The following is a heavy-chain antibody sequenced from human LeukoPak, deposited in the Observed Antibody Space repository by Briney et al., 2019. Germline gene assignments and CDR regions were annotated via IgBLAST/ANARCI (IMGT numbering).Heavy chain of an antibody. CDR2: IYYSGTT. CDR1: DGSITSYY. CDR3: ATAQGDY. Sequence: PSETLSLTCTVPDGSITSYYWSWIRQPPGKGLGWIGYIYYSGTTNYNPSLKSRVTISVDTSKSQFSLKLSAVTAADTAVYYCATAQGDYWGQGTLVTVSS. J-gene: IGHJ4*02. V-gene: IGHV4-59*13.